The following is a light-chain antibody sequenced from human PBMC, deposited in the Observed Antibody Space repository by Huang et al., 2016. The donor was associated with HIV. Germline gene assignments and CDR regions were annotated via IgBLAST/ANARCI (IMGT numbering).Light chain of an antibody. Sequence: DVVMTQFPLSLPVTLGQPASIFCKSSQSLVSSDGDIYLNWLQQRPGQSPRRLIYQVSKRDAGVPDRVSGSGAGSLFALRISRVEAEDVAVYYCMQGTHWPGTFGQGTKLEI. CDR2: QVS. CDR3: MQGTHWPGT. V-gene: IGKV2-30*01. CDR1: QSLVSSDGDIY. J-gene: IGKJ1*01.